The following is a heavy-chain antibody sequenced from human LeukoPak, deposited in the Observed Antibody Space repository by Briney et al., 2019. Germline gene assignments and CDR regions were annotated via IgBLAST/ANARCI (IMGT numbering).Heavy chain of an antibody. CDR1: GFTFSDFW. V-gene: IGHV3-7*01. CDR3: ARDKPYYYDSSGYYASIDY. Sequence: GGSLRLSCAASGFTFSDFWVEWFRQAPGKGLEWVANINKDGSDKYYMDSVTGRFSISRDNAKNSLYLQMNSLRAEDTAVYYCARDKPYYYDSSGYYASIDYWGQGTLVTVSS. D-gene: IGHD3-22*01. J-gene: IGHJ4*02. CDR2: INKDGSDK.